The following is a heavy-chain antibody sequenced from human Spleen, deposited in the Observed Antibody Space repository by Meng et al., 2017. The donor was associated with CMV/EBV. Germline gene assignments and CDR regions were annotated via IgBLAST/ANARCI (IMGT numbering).Heavy chain of an antibody. CDR3: AKLLPSAYCSSTSCNVLRFLEWPLKAHYYGMDV. CDR1: GFTFSSHG. Sequence: LSLTCAASGFTFSSHGMHWVRQAPGKGLEWVAFIRYDGSNKYYADSVKGRFTISRDNSKNTLYLQMNSLRAEDTAVYYCAKLLPSAYCSSTSCNVLRFLEWPLKAHYYGMDVWGQGTTVTVSS. V-gene: IGHV3-30*02. CDR2: IRYDGSNK. J-gene: IGHJ6*02. D-gene: IGHD2-2*01.